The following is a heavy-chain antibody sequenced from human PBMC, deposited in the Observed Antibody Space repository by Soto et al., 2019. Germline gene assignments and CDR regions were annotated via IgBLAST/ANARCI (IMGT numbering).Heavy chain of an antibody. V-gene: IGHV1-58*01. J-gene: IGHJ6*02. CDR2: IVVGSGNT. Sequence: SVKVSCKASGFTFTSSAVQWVRQAHGQRLEWIGWIVVGSGNTNYAQKFQERVTITRDMSTSTAYMELSSLRSEDTAVYYCAAVPTTARFYGMDVWGQGTTVTVSS. CDR1: GFTFTSSA. D-gene: IGHD4-17*01. CDR3: AAVPTTARFYGMDV.